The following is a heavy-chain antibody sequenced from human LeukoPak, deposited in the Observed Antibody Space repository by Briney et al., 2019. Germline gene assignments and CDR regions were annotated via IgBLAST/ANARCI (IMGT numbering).Heavy chain of an antibody. CDR3: ARGDRMVRGVPDY. CDR1: GFTFSSYA. Sequence: GGSLSLSCAASGFTFSSYAMSWVRQAPGKGLEWVSAISGSGGSTYYADSVKGRFTISRDNSKNTLYLQMNSLRAEDTAVYYCARGDRMVRGVPDYWGQGTLVTVSS. V-gene: IGHV3-23*01. J-gene: IGHJ4*02. D-gene: IGHD3-10*01. CDR2: ISGSGGST.